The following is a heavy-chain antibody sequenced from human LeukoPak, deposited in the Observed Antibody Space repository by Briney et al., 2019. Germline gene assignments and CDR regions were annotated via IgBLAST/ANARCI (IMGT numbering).Heavy chain of an antibody. V-gene: IGHV3-33*01. Sequence: GRSLRLSCATSGFIFSSYGMHWVRQAPGKGPEWVAVICYDGTIKDCGDSMKGRFTISRDNSKKTLYLEMNTLRAEDTAVYYCARERGSDYWGQGTLVTVSS. CDR3: ARERGSDY. J-gene: IGHJ4*02. D-gene: IGHD3-16*01. CDR2: ICYDGTIK. CDR1: GFIFSSYG.